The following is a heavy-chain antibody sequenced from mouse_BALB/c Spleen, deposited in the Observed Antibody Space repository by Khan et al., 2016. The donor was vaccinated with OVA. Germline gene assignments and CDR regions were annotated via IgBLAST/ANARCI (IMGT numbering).Heavy chain of an antibody. V-gene: IGHV1S22*01. J-gene: IGHJ3*01. D-gene: IGHD2-12*01. CDR1: GYTFTSYW. CDR2: IYPGSGST. CDR3: TRWSYWFTC. Sequence: LQQSGSELVRPGASVKLSCTASGYTFTSYWMHWVKQRPGQGLEWIGDIYPGSGSTNYDEKFKSKATLTVDTSSSTAYMQLSCLTSEDSAGYYCTRWSYWFTCWGQGTLVTVSA.